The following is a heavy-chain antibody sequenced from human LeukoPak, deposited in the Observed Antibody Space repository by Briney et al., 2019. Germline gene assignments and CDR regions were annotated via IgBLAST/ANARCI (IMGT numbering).Heavy chain of an antibody. CDR3: ARGTGLESFTFDP. D-gene: IGHD3-16*01. Sequence: PSETLSLTCAVYGGSFSGYYWSWIRQPPGKGLEWIGEINHSGSTNYNPSLKSRVTISVDTSKNQFSLKLSSVTAADTAVYYCARGTGLESFTFDPWGQGTLVTVSS. CDR1: GGSFSGYY. J-gene: IGHJ5*02. CDR2: INHSGST. V-gene: IGHV4-34*01.